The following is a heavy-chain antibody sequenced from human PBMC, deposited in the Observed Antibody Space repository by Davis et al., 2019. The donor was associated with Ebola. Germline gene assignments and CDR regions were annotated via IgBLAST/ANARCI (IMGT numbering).Heavy chain of an antibody. J-gene: IGHJ4*02. D-gene: IGHD1-26*01. CDR2: INAGNGNT. V-gene: IGHV1-3*01. CDR3: ARRMAGSYPLNLDY. Sequence: AASVKVSCKASGYTFTSYYMHWVRQAPGQRLEWMGWINAGNGNTKYSQKFQGRVTITRDTSASTAYMELSSLRSEDTAVYYCARRMAGSYPLNLDYWGQGTLVTVSS. CDR1: GYTFTSYY.